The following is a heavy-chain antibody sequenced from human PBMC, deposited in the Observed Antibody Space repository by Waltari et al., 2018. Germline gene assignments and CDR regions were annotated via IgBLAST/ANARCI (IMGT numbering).Heavy chain of an antibody. D-gene: IGHD5-12*01. CDR1: GGSFSGYY. V-gene: IGHV4-34*01. CDR2: INHSGST. Sequence: QVQLQQWGAGLLKPSETLSLTCAVYGGSFSGYYWSWIRQPPGKGREWIGEINHSGSTNYNPSLKSRVTISVDTSKNQFSLKLSSVTAADTAVYYCARGGFSYDYVHWYFDLWGRGTLVTVSS. CDR3: ARGGFSYDYVHWYFDL. J-gene: IGHJ2*01.